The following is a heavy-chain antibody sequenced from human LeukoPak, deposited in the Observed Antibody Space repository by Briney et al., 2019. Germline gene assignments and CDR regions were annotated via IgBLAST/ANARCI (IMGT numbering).Heavy chain of an antibody. V-gene: IGHV3-74*01. Sequence: GSLRLSCAASGFTFSSYWMHWVRQAPGKGLVWVSRINSDGSSTSYADSVKGRFTISRDNAKNTLYLQMNSLRVEDTAVYYCARDRSSSAAPSLSYWGQGTLVTVSS. D-gene: IGHD6-13*01. CDR1: GFTFSSYW. J-gene: IGHJ4*02. CDR2: INSDGSST. CDR3: ARDRSSSAAPSLSY.